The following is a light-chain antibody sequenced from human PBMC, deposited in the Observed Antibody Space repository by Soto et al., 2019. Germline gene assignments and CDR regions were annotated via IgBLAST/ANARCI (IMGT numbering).Light chain of an antibody. Sequence: EIVLTQSPGTLSLSPGERATLSCRASQSVSSYLAWYQQKPGQAPRLLIYDASTRATGISARVSGSGSGTDLTLTISCLEPEDFAVYYCQQRSNWPVTFGQGTKVEVK. CDR1: QSVSSY. CDR3: QQRSNWPVT. J-gene: IGKJ1*01. CDR2: DAS. V-gene: IGKV3-11*01.